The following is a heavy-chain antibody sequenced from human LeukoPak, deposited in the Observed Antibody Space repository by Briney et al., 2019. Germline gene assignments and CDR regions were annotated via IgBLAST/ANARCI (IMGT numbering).Heavy chain of an antibody. CDR1: AFTFSNYW. CDR3: SRDQGSMIVVRTTIWYFDL. CDR2: INQDGSEI. V-gene: IGHV3-7*01. J-gene: IGHJ2*01. D-gene: IGHD3-22*01. Sequence: PGGSLRLSCAASAFTFSNYWMSWIRQAPGKGLEWVANINQDGSEIYYVDSVKGRFTISRDNAKNSLYLQINSVRADDTAVYYCSRDQGSMIVVRTTIWYFDLWGRGTLVTVSS.